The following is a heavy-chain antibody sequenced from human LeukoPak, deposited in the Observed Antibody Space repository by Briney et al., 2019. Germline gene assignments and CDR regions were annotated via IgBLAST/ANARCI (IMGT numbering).Heavy chain of an antibody. V-gene: IGHV4-59*01. Sequence: PSETLSLTCTVSGGSISAYYWSWIRQPPGKGLEWIGYIYYSGTTNYNPSLKSRVTISVDTSNNQFSLKLSSVTAADTAVYYCARQFSYASGRGYMDVWGQGTTVTVSS. D-gene: IGHD3-10*01. CDR2: IYYSGTT. J-gene: IGHJ6*02. CDR3: ARQFSYASGRGYMDV. CDR1: GGSISAYY.